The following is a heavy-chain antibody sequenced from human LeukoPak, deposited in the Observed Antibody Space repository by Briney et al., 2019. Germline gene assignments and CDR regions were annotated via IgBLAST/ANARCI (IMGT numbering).Heavy chain of an antibody. CDR1: GGSLSSYY. CDR3: ARVTGYTIEDYFDY. Sequence: PSETLSLTCTVSGGSLSSYYWSWLRQPPGKGLEWSGYIYYSGSTNYNPSLKSRVTISVKTSKNQFSLKLRSVPAADTAVYYCARVTGYTIEDYFDYWGQGTLVTVSS. CDR2: IYYSGST. V-gene: IGHV4-59*01. J-gene: IGHJ4*02. D-gene: IGHD3-9*01.